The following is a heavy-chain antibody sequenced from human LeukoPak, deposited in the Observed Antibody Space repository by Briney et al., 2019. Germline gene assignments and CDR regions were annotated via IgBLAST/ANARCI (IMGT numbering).Heavy chain of an antibody. CDR2: IYYSGST. D-gene: IGHD3-22*01. V-gene: IGHV4-59*01. CDR1: GGSISSYY. J-gene: IGHJ5*02. Sequence: PSETLSPTCTVSGGSISSYYWSWIRQPPGKGLEWIGYIYYSGSTNYNPSLKSRVTISVDTSKNQFSLKLSSVTAADTAVYYCARDSAMIDNWFDPWGQGTLVTVSS. CDR3: ARDSAMIDNWFDP.